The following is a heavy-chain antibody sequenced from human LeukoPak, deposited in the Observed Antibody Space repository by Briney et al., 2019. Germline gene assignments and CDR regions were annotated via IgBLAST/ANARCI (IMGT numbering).Heavy chain of an antibody. CDR3: ARDQAGSPNNWFDP. Sequence: SETLSLTCTVSGGSDSSGSYYWNWIRQPPGKGLEWIGCIYYSGITNYNPSLKSRVTISVHTSKNQFSLKLSSVTAADTAVYYCARDQAGSPNNWFDPWGQGTLVTVSS. CDR2: IYYSGIT. J-gene: IGHJ5*02. D-gene: IGHD1-26*01. CDR1: GGSDSSGSYY. V-gene: IGHV4-61*01.